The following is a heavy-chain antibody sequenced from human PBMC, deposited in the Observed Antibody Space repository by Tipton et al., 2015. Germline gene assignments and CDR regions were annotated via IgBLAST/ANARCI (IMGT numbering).Heavy chain of an antibody. J-gene: IGHJ6*01. CDR2: FYYSGGT. D-gene: IGHD2-15*01. CDR3: ARVPLHCSGGSCQSYYYGMDV. V-gene: IGHV4-59*02. CDR1: GGSVSFYF. Sequence: TLSLTCTVSGGSVSFYFLSLNRQPPGKGLEWIGFFYYSGGTNYYPSLRSRVTISVDTSKNQFSLKLSSVTAADTAVYYCARVPLHCSGGSCQSYYYGMDVWGQGTTVIVSS.